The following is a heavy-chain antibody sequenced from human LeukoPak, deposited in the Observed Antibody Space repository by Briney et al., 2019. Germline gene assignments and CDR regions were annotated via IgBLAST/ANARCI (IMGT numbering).Heavy chain of an antibody. Sequence: SETLSLTCAVYGGSFNGYYWSWIRQPAGKGLEWIGRIYTSGSTNYNPSLKSRVTMSVDTSKNQFSLKLSSVTAADTAVYYCARDSNRYYYYYMDVWGKGTTVTVSS. V-gene: IGHV4-4*07. J-gene: IGHJ6*03. CDR1: GGSFNGYY. CDR3: ARDSNRYYYYYMDV. CDR2: IYTSGST. D-gene: IGHD2-2*01.